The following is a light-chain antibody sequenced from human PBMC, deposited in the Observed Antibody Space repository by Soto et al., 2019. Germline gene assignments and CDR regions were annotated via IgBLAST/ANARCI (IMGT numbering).Light chain of an antibody. CDR1: SSNIGAGYD. Sequence: QSLLTQPPSVSGAPGQRGTISCTGSSSNIGAGYDVNWYHQRPGTAPKLLIFGNTNRPSGVPDRFSGSKSGTSASLAITGLQAEDEGDYYCQSYDSTLSARYVFGTGTKVTVL. CDR2: GNT. CDR3: QSYDSTLSARYV. V-gene: IGLV1-40*01. J-gene: IGLJ1*01.